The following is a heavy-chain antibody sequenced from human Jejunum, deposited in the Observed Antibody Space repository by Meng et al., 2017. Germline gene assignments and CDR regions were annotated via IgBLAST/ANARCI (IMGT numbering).Heavy chain of an antibody. CDR3: ARMGGYTYTYWFDP. CDR2: IRSGGNT. J-gene: IGHJ5*02. CDR1: GFSVGTNY. Sequence: GESLKISCAASGFSVGTNYISWVRQAPGKGLEWVSVIRSGGNTDYADSVKGRFTISRDNSKNTVYLQMNSLRAEDTAMYYCARMGGYTYTYWFDPWGQGTLVTVSS. D-gene: IGHD5-18*01. V-gene: IGHV3-66*02.